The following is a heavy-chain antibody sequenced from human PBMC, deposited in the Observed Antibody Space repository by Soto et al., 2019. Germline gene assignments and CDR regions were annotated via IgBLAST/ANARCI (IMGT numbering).Heavy chain of an antibody. CDR2: INPNSGGT. J-gene: IGHJ6*02. CDR3: ARATLTTDTHYYSGMDV. V-gene: IGHV1-2*02. Sequence: ASVKVSCKASGYTFTGYYMHWVRQAPGQGLEWMGWINPNSGGTNYAQKFQGRVTMTRDTSISTAYMELSRLRSDDTAVYYCARATLTTDTHYYSGMDVWGQGTTVTVSS. CDR1: GYTFTGYY. D-gene: IGHD4-4*01.